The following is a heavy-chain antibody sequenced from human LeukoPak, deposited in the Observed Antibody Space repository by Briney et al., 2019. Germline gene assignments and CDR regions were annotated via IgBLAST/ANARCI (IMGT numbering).Heavy chain of an antibody. CDR2: IYYSGST. V-gene: IGHV4-31*09. D-gene: IGHD3-22*01. Sequence: SETLSLTCTVSGGSISSGGYYWSWIRQHPGKGLEWIGYIYYSGSTYYNPSLKSRVTISVDKSKNQFSLKLSSVTAADTAVYYCAKKYYYDSRPLDYWGQGTLVTVSS. CDR3: AKKYYYDSRPLDY. CDR1: GGSISSGGYY. J-gene: IGHJ4*02.